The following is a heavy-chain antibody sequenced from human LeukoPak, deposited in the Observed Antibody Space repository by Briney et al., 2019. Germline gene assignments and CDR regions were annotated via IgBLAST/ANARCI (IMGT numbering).Heavy chain of an antibody. D-gene: IGHD2-15*01. CDR3: ARYCSGGSCYYYYYGMDV. Sequence: SETLSLTCAVYGGSFSGYYWSWIRQPPGKGLEWIGEINHSGSTNYNPSLKSRVTISVDTSKNQFSLKLSSVTAADTAVHYCARYCSGGSCYYYYYGMDVWGQGTTVTVSS. CDR2: INHSGST. CDR1: GGSFSGYY. J-gene: IGHJ6*02. V-gene: IGHV4-34*01.